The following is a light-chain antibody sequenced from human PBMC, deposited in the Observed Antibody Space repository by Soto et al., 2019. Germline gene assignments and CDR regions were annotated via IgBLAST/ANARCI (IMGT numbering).Light chain of an antibody. Sequence: EIVLTQSPGTLSLSPGERATLSCRASQSVSSSYLAWYQQKPGQAPRLLIYGASTRATGSPDRFSGSGSGTDFTLTISRLEPEDFAVYYCQRYGSSHRTFGQGTKLEIK. V-gene: IGKV3-20*01. J-gene: IGKJ2*02. CDR3: QRYGSSHRT. CDR2: GAS. CDR1: QSVSSSY.